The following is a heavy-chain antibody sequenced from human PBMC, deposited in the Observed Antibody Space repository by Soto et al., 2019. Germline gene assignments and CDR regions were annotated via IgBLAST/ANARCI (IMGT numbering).Heavy chain of an antibody. CDR1: GFTVTDIY. J-gene: IGHJ3*02. D-gene: IGHD2-15*01. CDR3: VSEPRYCSGGSCSIMGDAFDI. CDR2: IYNEFT. V-gene: IGHV3-66*01. Sequence: EVQLVESGGGLVQPGGSLRLSCVASGFTVTDIYMNWVRQAPGKGLEWVSVIYNEFTDYADSVRGRFSISTDSSKNALYLQMNSLRAEDSAVYYCVSEPRYCSGGSCSIMGDAFDIWGQGTMVTVSS.